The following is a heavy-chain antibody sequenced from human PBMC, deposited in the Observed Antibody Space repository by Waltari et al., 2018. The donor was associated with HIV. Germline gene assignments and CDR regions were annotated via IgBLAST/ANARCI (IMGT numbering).Heavy chain of an antibody. CDR1: GGSISRSSYF. CDR2: IYYSGST. V-gene: IGHV4-39*01. CDR3: ARRHVDTALVRWGLDD. Sequence: QLQLQESGPGLVKPSETLSLTCTVSGGSISRSSYFWGWIRQPPGKGLEWIGSIYYSGSTDYTPSLNSRVTISVDTPKNQFSLILSSVTAADTAVYYCARRHVDTALVRWGLDDWGQGTLVTVSS. D-gene: IGHD5-18*01. J-gene: IGHJ4*02.